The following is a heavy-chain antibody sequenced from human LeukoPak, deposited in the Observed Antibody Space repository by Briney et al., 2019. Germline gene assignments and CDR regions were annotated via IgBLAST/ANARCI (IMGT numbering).Heavy chain of an antibody. V-gene: IGHV1-46*01. J-gene: IGHJ3*02. CDR1: RYTFTSYY. D-gene: IGHD2-2*01. Sequence: ASVKVSCKASRYTFTSYYMHWVRQAPGQGLEWMGIINPSGGSTSYAQKLQGRVTMTTDTSTSTAYMELRSLRSDDTAVYYCARVRDIVVVPAALGAFDIWGQGTMVTVSS. CDR3: ARVRDIVVVPAALGAFDI. CDR2: INPSGGST.